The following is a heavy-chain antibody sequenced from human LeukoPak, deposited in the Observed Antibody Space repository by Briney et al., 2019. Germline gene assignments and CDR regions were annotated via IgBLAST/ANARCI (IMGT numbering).Heavy chain of an antibody. CDR3: ARDSGYDPPNY. Sequence: ASVKVSCKASGYTFASYYMYWVRQAPGQGLEWMGEIKPRDGSTNSAQKFQGRITMTRDTSTSTVYMELSSLRSEDTAVYYCARDSGYDPPNYWGQGTLVTVSS. CDR2: IKPRDGST. CDR1: GYTFASYY. J-gene: IGHJ4*02. V-gene: IGHV1-46*01. D-gene: IGHD5-12*01.